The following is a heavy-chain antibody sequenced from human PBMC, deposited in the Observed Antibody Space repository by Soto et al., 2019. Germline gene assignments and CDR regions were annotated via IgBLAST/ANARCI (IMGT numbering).Heavy chain of an antibody. CDR2: IYSGGST. CDR1: GFTVSSNY. Sequence: GGSLRLSCAASGFTVSSNYMSWVRQAPGKGLEWVSVIYSGGSTYYADSVKGRFTISRDNSKNTLYLQMNSLRAEDTAVYYCASSAWGGGDCYSHYYYGMDVWGQGTTVTVSS. D-gene: IGHD2-21*02. CDR3: ASSAWGGGDCYSHYYYGMDV. V-gene: IGHV3-53*01. J-gene: IGHJ6*02.